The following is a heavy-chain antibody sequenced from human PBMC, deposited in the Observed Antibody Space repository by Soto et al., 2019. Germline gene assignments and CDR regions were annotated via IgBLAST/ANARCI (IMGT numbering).Heavy chain of an antibody. CDR2: IYYSGST. J-gene: IGHJ4*02. CDR1: GGSISSYY. Sequence: SETLSLTCTVSGGSISSYYWSWIRQSPGKGLEWIGYIYYSGSTNYNPSLKSRVTISVDTSKNQFSLKLSSVTAADTAVYYCARVSDYGDYFSKYYFDYWGQGTLVTVSS. V-gene: IGHV4-59*01. D-gene: IGHD4-17*01. CDR3: ARVSDYGDYFSKYYFDY.